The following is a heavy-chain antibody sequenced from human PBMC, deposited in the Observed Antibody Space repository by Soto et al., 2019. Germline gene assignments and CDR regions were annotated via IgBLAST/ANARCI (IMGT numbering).Heavy chain of an antibody. CDR1: GGTFSSYT. J-gene: IGHJ5*02. CDR3: ARVRIAAAGTDWFDP. D-gene: IGHD6-13*01. Sequence: QVQLVQSGAEVKKPGSSVKVSCKASGGTFSSYTISWVRQAPGQGLEWMGRIIPILGIANYAQKFQGRVTITPDKSTSPAYMGLSSLRSEDTAVYYCARVRIAAAGTDWFDPWGQGTLVTVSS. V-gene: IGHV1-69*02. CDR2: IIPILGIA.